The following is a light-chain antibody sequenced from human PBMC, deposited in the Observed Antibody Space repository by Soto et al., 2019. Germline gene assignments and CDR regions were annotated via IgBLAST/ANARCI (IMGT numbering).Light chain of an antibody. CDR3: QQYNSSTWT. CDR1: QSISSW. J-gene: IGKJ1*01. Sequence: DIQMTQSPSTLSASVGDRVTITCRASQSISSWLSWYQHKPGKAAKILIYDASSLESGVQSRFSGSGSGTEFTLTISSRQPDDVATYYCQQYNSSTWTFGQGTKVDI. V-gene: IGKV1-5*01. CDR2: DAS.